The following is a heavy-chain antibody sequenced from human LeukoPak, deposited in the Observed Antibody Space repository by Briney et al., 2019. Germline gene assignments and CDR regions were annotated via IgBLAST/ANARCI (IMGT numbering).Heavy chain of an antibody. Sequence: SVKVSYKASGGTFNTYAINWVRQAPEHGLEWMGRIIPVFGTPKYAQQFQRRVTITADRSTSTAYMELSSLKPDDTAIYYCARIEGDYGVFVYWGQGTLVTVSS. CDR1: GGTFNTYA. V-gene: IGHV1-69*06. CDR2: IIPVFGTP. D-gene: IGHD4-17*01. CDR3: ARIEGDYGVFVY. J-gene: IGHJ4*02.